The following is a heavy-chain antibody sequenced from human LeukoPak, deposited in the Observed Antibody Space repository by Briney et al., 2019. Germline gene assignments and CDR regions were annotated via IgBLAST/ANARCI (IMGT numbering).Heavy chain of an antibody. Sequence: GGSLTLSCAASGFTVSNNFVGWVRQAPGKGLDWVSIIYSSGSTYYADSVKGRFTISRDNSNNTLYLQMNSLRAEDTGVYHCARDPWESYGGRYYFYGMDVWGQGTTVSVSS. V-gene: IGHV3-53*05. CDR3: ARDPWESYGGRYYFYGMDV. J-gene: IGHJ6*02. D-gene: IGHD4-23*01. CDR2: IYSSGST. CDR1: GFTVSNNF.